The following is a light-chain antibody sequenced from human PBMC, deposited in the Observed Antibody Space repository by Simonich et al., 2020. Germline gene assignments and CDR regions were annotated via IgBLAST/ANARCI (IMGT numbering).Light chain of an antibody. V-gene: IGLV3-27*01. J-gene: IGLJ1*01. CDR3: YSAADNNLRV. Sequence: SYELTQPSSVSVSPGQTARITCPGDVLAKKYARWFQQKPGQAPVLVIYKASERPSGIPGRFSGSSSGTTVTLTISGAQVEDEADYYCYSAADNNLRVFGTGTKVTVL. CDR2: KAS. CDR1: VLAKKY.